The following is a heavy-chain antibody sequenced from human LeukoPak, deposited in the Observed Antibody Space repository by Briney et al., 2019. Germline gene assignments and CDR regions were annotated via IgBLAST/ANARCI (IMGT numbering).Heavy chain of an antibody. CDR1: GFTFSNYA. CDR3: ARLKAVAGPHYYFDY. CDR2: ISYDGSNK. V-gene: IGHV3-30*04. J-gene: IGHJ4*02. D-gene: IGHD6-19*01. Sequence: GGSLRLSCAASGFTFSNYAINWVRQAPGKGLEWVAVISYDGSNKDYADSVKGRFTISRDDSKNTLFLQMNSLRIDDTAVYYCARLKAVAGPHYYFDYWGQGTLVTVSS.